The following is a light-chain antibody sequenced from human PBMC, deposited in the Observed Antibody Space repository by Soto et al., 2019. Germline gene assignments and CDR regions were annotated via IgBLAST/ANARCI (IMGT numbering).Light chain of an antibody. J-gene: IGKJ1*01. CDR3: QQYGSSPRT. V-gene: IGKV3-20*01. Sequence: VLTQSPGTLSLSPGERATLSCRASHSVSSSYLAWYQQKPGQAPRLLIYGASSRATGIPDRFSGSGSGTDFTLTISRLEPEDFAVYYCQQYGSSPRTFGQGTKVDIK. CDR1: HSVSSSY. CDR2: GAS.